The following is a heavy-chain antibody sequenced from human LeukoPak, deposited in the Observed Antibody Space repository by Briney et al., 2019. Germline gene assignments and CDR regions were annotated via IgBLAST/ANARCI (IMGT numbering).Heavy chain of an antibody. Sequence: PSETLSLTCAVYGGSFSGYYWSWIRQPPGKGLEWIGEINHSGSTNYNPSLKSRVTISVDTSKNQFSLKLSSVTAADTAVYYCARTRFTMIVVGGFDPWGQGTLVTVSS. J-gene: IGHJ5*02. D-gene: IGHD3-22*01. CDR3: ARTRFTMIVVGGFDP. V-gene: IGHV4-34*01. CDR1: GGSFSGYY. CDR2: INHSGST.